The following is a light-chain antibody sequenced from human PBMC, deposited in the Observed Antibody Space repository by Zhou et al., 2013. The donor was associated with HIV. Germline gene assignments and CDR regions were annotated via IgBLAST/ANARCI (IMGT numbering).Light chain of an antibody. CDR1: QSVGNN. V-gene: IGKV3-15*01. CDR3: QQYNNWPPYT. J-gene: IGKJ2*01. CDR2: GAS. Sequence: EIVMTQSPATLSVSPGERATLSCRATQSVGNNLAWYQQKPGQAPRLLIYGASTRATGIPARFSGSGSGTEFTLTISSMQSEDFAVYYCQQYNNWPPYTFGPGDQAGDQT.